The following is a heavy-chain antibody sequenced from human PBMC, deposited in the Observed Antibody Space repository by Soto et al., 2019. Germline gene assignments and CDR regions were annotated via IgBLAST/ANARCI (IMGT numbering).Heavy chain of an antibody. V-gene: IGHV1-2*02. CDR3: ARVPLSSPNNDYLEQ. CDR2: INHKGDGI. CDR1: EQTITGHY. J-gene: IGHJ4*02. Sequence: QVQMVQSGPEVKKPGASVKISCKASEQTITGHYIQWVRQAPGQGLEWMGWINHKGDGIKYAQHFQGRITVTRDTSINTCYMDLRALTSDDTSVYYCARVPLSSPNNDYLEQWGKGTLVTVSS. D-gene: IGHD3-16*01.